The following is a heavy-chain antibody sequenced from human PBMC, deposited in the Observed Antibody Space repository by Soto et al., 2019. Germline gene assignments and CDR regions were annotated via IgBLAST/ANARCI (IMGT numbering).Heavy chain of an antibody. Sequence: SETLSLTCTVSGGSISSSSYYWGWIRQPPGKGLEWIGSIYYSGSTYYNPSLKSRVTISVDTSKNQFSLKLSSVTAADTAVYYCARHRRSLPPAWLRFDTNFDYWGQGTLVTVSS. CDR1: GGSISSSSYY. D-gene: IGHD5-12*01. J-gene: IGHJ4*02. CDR3: ARHRRSLPPAWLRFDTNFDY. CDR2: IYYSGST. V-gene: IGHV4-39*01.